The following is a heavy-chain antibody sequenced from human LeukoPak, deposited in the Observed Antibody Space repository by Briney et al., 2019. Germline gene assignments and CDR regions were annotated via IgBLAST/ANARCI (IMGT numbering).Heavy chain of an antibody. J-gene: IGHJ4*02. CDR3: ARDSYYYDSSGYYRFDY. D-gene: IGHD3-22*01. Sequence: SETLSLTCSVSGDSISYFYWSWIRQAAGKGLEWIGRIYTSGSTNYNPSLKSRVTMSVDTSKNQFSLKLSSVTAADTAVYYCARDSYYYDSSGYYRFDYWGQGTLVTVSS. V-gene: IGHV4-4*07. CDR1: GDSISYFY. CDR2: IYTSGST.